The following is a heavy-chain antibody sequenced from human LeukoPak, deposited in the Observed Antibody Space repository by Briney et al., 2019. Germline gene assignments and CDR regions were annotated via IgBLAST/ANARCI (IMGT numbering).Heavy chain of an antibody. CDR1: GYTFISYG. D-gene: IGHD1-26*01. V-gene: IGHV1-18*01. J-gene: IGHJ5*02. Sequence: ASVKVSCKTSGYTFISYGITWVRQAPGQGLEWEGWINTYNGNTNYAQKFQGRVTMTTDTSTSIAYMELRSLTSDDTAVYYCARAGAVVGNWFDPWGQGTLVTVSS. CDR2: INTYNGNT. CDR3: ARAGAVVGNWFDP.